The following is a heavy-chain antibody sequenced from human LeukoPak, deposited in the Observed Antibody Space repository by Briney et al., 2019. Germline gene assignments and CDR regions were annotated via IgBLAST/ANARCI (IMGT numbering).Heavy chain of an antibody. V-gene: IGHV4-39*07. D-gene: IGHD1-14*01. CDR3: AGYDHTNYLAY. Sequence: SETLSLTCTVSGGSTSSSSFYWGWIRQPPGKGLECIGRISYSGRTYYNPSLQSRVTMSVDTSKNQLSLDLSSVTAADTAVYYCAGYDHTNYLAYWGQGTLVTVSS. CDR2: ISYSGRT. J-gene: IGHJ4*02. CDR1: GGSTSSSSFY.